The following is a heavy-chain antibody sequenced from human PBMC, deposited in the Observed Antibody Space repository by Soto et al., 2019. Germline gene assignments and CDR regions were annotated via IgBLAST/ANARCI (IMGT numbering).Heavy chain of an antibody. V-gene: IGHV5-10-1*01. CDR2: IDPSDSQT. CDR3: VRHGPRVYYDNSDYYYYGMDV. J-gene: IGHJ6*02. Sequence: GESLKISCKGSGYSFAGYWITWVRQKPGKCLEWMGRIDPSDSQTYYSPSFQGHFTISADKSISTAYLQWSSLKASDTAMYYCVRHGPRVYYDNSDYYYYGMDVWGQGTTVTVSS. D-gene: IGHD3-22*01. CDR1: GYSFAGYW.